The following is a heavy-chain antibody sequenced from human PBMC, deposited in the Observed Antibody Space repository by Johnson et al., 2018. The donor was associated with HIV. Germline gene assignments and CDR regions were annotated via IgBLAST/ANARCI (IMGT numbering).Heavy chain of an antibody. V-gene: IGHV3-30*18. CDR2: ISYDGSNK. J-gene: IGHJ3*02. CDR3: AKESAFDI. CDR1: GLTISDNY. Sequence: QVQLVESGGGLVQPGGSLRLSCAASGLTISDNYMSWVRQAPGKGLEWVAVISYDGSNKYYADSVKGRFTISRDNSKNTLYLQMNSLRAEDTAVYYCAKESAFDIWGQGTMVTVSS.